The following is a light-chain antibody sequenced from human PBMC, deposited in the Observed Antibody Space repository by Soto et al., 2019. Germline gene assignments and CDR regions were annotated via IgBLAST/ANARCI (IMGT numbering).Light chain of an antibody. J-gene: IGKJ4*01. V-gene: IGKV3-11*01. CDR3: QQRSNWLT. Sequence: EIVLTQSPATLSLSPGERDTLSCRASQSVSSYLAWYKQKPGQAPRLLIYDASNRATGIPARFSGSGSGTDFILTISSLEPEDFAVYYCQQRSNWLTFGGGTKVDIK. CDR1: QSVSSY. CDR2: DAS.